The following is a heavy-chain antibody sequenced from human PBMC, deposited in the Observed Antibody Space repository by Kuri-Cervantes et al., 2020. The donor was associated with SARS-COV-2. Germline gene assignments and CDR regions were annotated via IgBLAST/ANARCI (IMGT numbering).Heavy chain of an antibody. CDR2: IYYSGST. Sequence: SCTVSGGSICSADYYWSWIRQPPGKGLEWIGYIYYSGSTYYNPSLKSRITISVDTSKNQFSLKLSSVTAADTAVYYCAREDSSGYYFDYWGQGTLVTVSS. J-gene: IGHJ4*02. D-gene: IGHD3-22*01. CDR1: GGSICSADYY. CDR3: AREDSSGYYFDY. V-gene: IGHV4-30-4*01.